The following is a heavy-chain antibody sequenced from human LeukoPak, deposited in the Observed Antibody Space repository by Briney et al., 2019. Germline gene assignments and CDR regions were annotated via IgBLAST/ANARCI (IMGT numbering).Heavy chain of an antibody. D-gene: IGHD3-10*01. CDR1: EFSVGSNY. V-gene: IGHV3-9*01. CDR2: ISWNSGSI. Sequence: PGGSLRLSCAASEFSVGSNYMTWVRQAPGKGLEWVSGISWNSGSIGYADSVKGRFTISRDNAKNSLYLQMNSLRAEDTALYYCVKDRVWFGELLNPLFDNWGQGTRVTVSS. CDR3: VKDRVWFGELLNPLFDN. J-gene: IGHJ4*02.